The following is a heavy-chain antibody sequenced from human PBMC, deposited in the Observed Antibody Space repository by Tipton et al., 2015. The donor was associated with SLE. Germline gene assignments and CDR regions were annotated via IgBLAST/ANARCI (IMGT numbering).Heavy chain of an antibody. CDR3: ARDLYGGATSLDF. CDR1: DASMNYFY. J-gene: IGHJ4*02. V-gene: IGHV4-59*01. D-gene: IGHD1-26*01. CDR2: IHYSGST. Sequence: LRLSCTVSDASMNYFYWTWIRQPPGKGLEWIGYIHYSGSTNCDPSLRSRVTISIDTSKNQFSLNLRSVTAADTAVYYCARDLYGGATSLDFGGQGTLVTVSS.